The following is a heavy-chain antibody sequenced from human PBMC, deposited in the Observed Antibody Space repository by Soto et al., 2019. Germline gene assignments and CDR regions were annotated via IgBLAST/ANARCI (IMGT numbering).Heavy chain of an antibody. CDR2: IYYSGST. Sequence: SETLSLTCTVSGGSISSGGYYWSWIRQHPGKGLEWIGYIYYSGSTYYNPSLKSRVTISVDTSKNQFSLKLSSVTAADTAVYYCASVVRGVTLEQNNWFDPWGQGTLVTVSS. CDR1: GGSISSGGYY. D-gene: IGHD3-10*01. CDR3: ASVVRGVTLEQNNWFDP. J-gene: IGHJ5*02. V-gene: IGHV4-31*03.